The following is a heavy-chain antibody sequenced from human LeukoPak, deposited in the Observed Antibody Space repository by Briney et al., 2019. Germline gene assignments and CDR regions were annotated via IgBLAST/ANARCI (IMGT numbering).Heavy chain of an antibody. J-gene: IGHJ4*02. D-gene: IGHD1-26*01. CDR1: GYTFTGYY. CDR3: ARAVGATRAGFDY. V-gene: IGHV1-18*04. Sequence: ASVKVSCKASGYTFTGYYMHWVRQAPGQGLEWMGWISAYNGNTNYAQKLQGRVTMTTDTSTSTAYMELRSLRSDDTAVYYCARAVGATRAGFDYWGQGTLVTVSS. CDR2: ISAYNGNT.